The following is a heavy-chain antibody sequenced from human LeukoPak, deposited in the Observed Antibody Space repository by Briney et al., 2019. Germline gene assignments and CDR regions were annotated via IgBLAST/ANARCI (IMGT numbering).Heavy chain of an antibody. Sequence: GGPLRLSCAASGFTFSSYAMSWVRQAPGKGLEWVSAISGSGGSTYYADSVKGRFTISRDNSKNTLYLQMNSLRAEDTAVYYCAKFERWLQWNPFDYWGQGTLVTASS. D-gene: IGHD5-24*01. CDR2: ISGSGGST. CDR3: AKFERWLQWNPFDY. CDR1: GFTFSSYA. J-gene: IGHJ4*02. V-gene: IGHV3-23*01.